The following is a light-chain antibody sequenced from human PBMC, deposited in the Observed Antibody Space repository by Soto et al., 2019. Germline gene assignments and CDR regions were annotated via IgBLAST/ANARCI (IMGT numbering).Light chain of an antibody. Sequence: QSVLTQSPSASASLGASVKLTCTLSSGHSSYAIAWHQQQPEKGPRFLMKVTVDGSHTKGDGIPDRFSGSSSGAERYLTISSLQSEDEADYYCQTWGTGIRVFGTGTKVTVL. CDR1: SGHSSYA. CDR2: VTVDGSH. CDR3: QTWGTGIRV. J-gene: IGLJ1*01. V-gene: IGLV4-69*01.